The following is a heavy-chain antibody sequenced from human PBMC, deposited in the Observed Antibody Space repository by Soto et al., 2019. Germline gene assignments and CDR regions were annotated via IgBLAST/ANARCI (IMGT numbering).Heavy chain of an antibody. V-gene: IGHV1-69*13. CDR2: IIPIFGTA. CDR1: GGTFSSYA. CDR3: ARGLLRFLKWLFLDY. J-gene: IGHJ4*02. D-gene: IGHD3-3*01. Sequence: SVKVSCKASGGTFSSYAISWVRQAPGQGLEWMGGIIPIFGTANYAQKFQGRVTITADESTSTAYMELSSLRSEDTAVYNCARGLLRFLKWLFLDYWGQGTQVTVSS.